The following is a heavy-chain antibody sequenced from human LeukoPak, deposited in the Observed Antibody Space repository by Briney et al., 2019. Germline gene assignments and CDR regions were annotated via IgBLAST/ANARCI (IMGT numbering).Heavy chain of an antibody. Sequence: SETLSLTCTVSGGSISSYYWSWIRQPAGKGLEWIGRIYTSGSTNYNPSLKSRVTISVDTSKNQFSLKLSSVTAADTAVYYCARGRGRLPEGYYFDYWGQGTLVTVSS. CDR1: GGSISSYY. J-gene: IGHJ4*02. V-gene: IGHV4-4*07. CDR2: IYTSGST. CDR3: ARGRGRLPEGYYFDY. D-gene: IGHD3-16*01.